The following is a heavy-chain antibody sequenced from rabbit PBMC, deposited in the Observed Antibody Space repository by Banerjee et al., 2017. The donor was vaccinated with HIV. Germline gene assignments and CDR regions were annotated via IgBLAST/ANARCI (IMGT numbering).Heavy chain of an antibody. CDR3: ARRSGYGNL. Sequence: QEQLEESGGDLVQPEGSLTLTCTASGFSFSSSHYMCWVRQAPGKGLEWIGCIDAGSSGDTYYANWAKGRFTISKTSSTTVTLQMTSLTGADMATYFCARRSGYGNLWGQGTLVTVS. J-gene: IGHJ4*01. CDR1: GFSFSSSHY. V-gene: IGHV1S45*01. CDR2: IDAGSSGDT. D-gene: IGHD1-1*01.